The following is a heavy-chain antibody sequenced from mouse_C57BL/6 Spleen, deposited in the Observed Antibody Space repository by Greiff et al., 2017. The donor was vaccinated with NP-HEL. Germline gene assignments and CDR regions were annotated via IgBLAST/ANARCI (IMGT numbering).Heavy chain of an antibody. D-gene: IGHD2-12*01. Sequence: EVMLVESGGGLVKPGGSLKLSCAASGFTFSDYGMHWVRQAPEKGLEWVAYISSGSSTIYYADTVKGRFTISRDNAKNTLFLQMTSLRSEDTAMYYCARRDTTRSFDVWGTGTTVTVSS. J-gene: IGHJ1*03. CDR1: GFTFSDYG. V-gene: IGHV5-17*01. CDR3: ARRDTTRSFDV. CDR2: ISSGSSTI.